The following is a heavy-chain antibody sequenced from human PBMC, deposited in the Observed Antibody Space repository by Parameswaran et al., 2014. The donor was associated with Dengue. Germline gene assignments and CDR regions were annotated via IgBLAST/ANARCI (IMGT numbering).Heavy chain of an antibody. V-gene: IGHV3-11*05. Sequence: RWIRQPPGKGLEWVSYISSSGSDTTYVDSVKGRFTISRDNARKSLYLQMNSLTADDTAVYFCASDRSSSSWYFDLWGRGTLVTVSS. J-gene: IGHJ2*01. CDR2: ISSSGSDT. D-gene: IGHD6-6*01. CDR3: ASDRSSSSWYFDL.